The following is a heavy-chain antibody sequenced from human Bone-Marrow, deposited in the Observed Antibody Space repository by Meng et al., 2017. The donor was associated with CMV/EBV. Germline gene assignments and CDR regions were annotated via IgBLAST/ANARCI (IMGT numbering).Heavy chain of an antibody. CDR1: GYTFTGYY. CDR3: ARERVEQQLVSGTEGMDV. CDR2: INPSGGST. D-gene: IGHD6-13*01. Sequence: ASVKVSCKASGYTFTGYYMHWVRQAPGQGLEWMGIINPSGGSTSYAQKFQGRVTMTRDTSTSTVYMELSSLRSEDTAVYYCARERVEQQLVSGTEGMDVWGQGTTVTVSS. V-gene: IGHV1-46*01. J-gene: IGHJ6*02.